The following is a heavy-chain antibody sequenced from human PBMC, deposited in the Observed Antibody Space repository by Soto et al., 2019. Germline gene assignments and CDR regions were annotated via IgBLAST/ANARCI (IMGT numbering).Heavy chain of an antibody. CDR1: GYSFTRYG. D-gene: IGHD3-16*01. CDR2: INTYNGNT. V-gene: IGHV1-18*01. J-gene: IGHJ6*02. Sequence: TSVKVSCKAPGYSFTRYGIAWARQAPGQGLEWMGWINTYNGNTNYAQNLQGRVTLTTDTSTSTAYMELTSLRSNDTAIYYCAMVDVYVTPSPQDVWGQGTTVTVSS. CDR3: AMVDVYVTPSPQDV.